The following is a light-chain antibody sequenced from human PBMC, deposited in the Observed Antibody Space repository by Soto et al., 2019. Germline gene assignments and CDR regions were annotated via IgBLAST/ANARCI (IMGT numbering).Light chain of an antibody. CDR2: EGT. J-gene: IGLJ1*01. V-gene: IGLV2-23*01. Sequence: QSALTQPASVSGSPGQSITISCTGTRSDVGSGSHNLVSWYQQRPGKAPKLMIYEGTKRPSGVSHRFSGSKSGNTASLTISGLRAEDEADYYCCSYAGSXXXVFGTGT. CDR1: RSDVGSGSHNL. CDR3: CSYAGSXXXV.